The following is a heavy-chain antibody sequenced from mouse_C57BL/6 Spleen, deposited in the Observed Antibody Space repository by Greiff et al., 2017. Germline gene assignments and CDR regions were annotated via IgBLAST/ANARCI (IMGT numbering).Heavy chain of an antibody. CDR2: IWGVGST. Sequence: VHLVESGPGLVAPSQSLSITCTVSGFSLTSYGVDWVRQSPGKGLEWLGVIWGVGSTNYNSALKSRLSISKDNSKSQVFLKMNSLQTDDTAMYYCAGTTVGAMDYWGQGASVTVSS. J-gene: IGHJ4*01. V-gene: IGHV2-6*01. CDR1: GFSLTSYG. D-gene: IGHD1-1*01. CDR3: AGTTVGAMDY.